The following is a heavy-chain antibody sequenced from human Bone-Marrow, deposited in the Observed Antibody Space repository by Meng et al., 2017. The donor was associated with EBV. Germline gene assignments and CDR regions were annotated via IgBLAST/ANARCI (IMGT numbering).Heavy chain of an antibody. D-gene: IGHD2-21*01. J-gene: IGHJ4*02. CDR1: GVTFSSYW. Sequence: MWLLGSRGGVVQTGGSLRLACAALGVTFSSYWVHWVRQAPGKGLVWVSSINPDVSVINYADSVKGRFTISRDNAKNTVYLQMNNLRADDTAVYYCAKDCFGDKDSWGQGTLVTVSS. CDR2: INPDVSVI. V-gene: IGHV3-74*01. CDR3: AKDCFGDKDS.